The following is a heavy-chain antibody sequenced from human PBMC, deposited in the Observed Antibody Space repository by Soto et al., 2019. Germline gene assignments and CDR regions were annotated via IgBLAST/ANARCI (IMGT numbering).Heavy chain of an antibody. J-gene: IGHJ6*02. V-gene: IGHV1-69*04. CDR2: IIPILGIA. CDR1: GGTFSSYT. Sequence: SVKVSCKASGGTFSSYTISWLRQAPGQGLEWMGRIIPILGIANYAQKFQGRVTITADKSTSTAYMELSSLRSEDTAVYYCARDRDSGSYYYYYGMDVWGQGTTVTVSS. D-gene: IGHD1-26*01. CDR3: ARDRDSGSYYYYYGMDV.